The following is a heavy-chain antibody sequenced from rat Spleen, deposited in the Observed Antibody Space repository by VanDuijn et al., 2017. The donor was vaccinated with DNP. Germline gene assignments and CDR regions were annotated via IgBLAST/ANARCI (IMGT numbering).Heavy chain of an antibody. CDR1: GYSITSDY. CDR3: SGRGSSDNWFVY. Sequence: EVQLQESGPGLAKPSQSLSLTCSVTGYSITSDYWGWIRKFPGNKMEWIGLISYSGGTSYNPSLKSRISITRDTSKNQFFLQLNPVTTEDTATYYCSGRGSSDNWFVYWGQGTLVTVSS. D-gene: IGHD4-4*01. CDR2: ISYSGGT. V-gene: IGHV3-1*01. J-gene: IGHJ3*01.